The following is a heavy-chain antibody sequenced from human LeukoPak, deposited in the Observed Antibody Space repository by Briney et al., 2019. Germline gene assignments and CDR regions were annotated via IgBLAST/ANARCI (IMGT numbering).Heavy chain of an antibody. Sequence: GGSLRLSCAASGFTFTRYWMHWVRQAPGKGLEWVSGISWNSGSIGYADSVKGRFTISRDNAKNSLYLQMNSLRAEDTALYYCAKDRAPNCYYGMDVWGQGTTVTASS. CDR2: ISWNSGSI. J-gene: IGHJ6*02. V-gene: IGHV3-9*01. CDR1: GFTFTRYW. CDR3: AKDRAPNCYYGMDV.